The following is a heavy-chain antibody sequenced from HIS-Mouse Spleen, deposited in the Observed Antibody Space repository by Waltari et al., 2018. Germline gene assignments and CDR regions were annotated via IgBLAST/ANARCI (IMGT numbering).Heavy chain of an antibody. V-gene: IGHV3-30*18. Sequence: QVQLVQSGGGVVQPGRSLRLSCAAPGFTFRSYCLHWVRQAPGKGLEWVAVISYDGSNKYYADSVKGRFTISRDNSKNTLYLQMNSLRAEDTAVYYCAKDRGSPLYFDYWGQGTLVTVSS. CDR3: AKDRGSPLYFDY. CDR1: GFTFRSYC. D-gene: IGHD1-26*01. J-gene: IGHJ4*02. CDR2: ISYDGSNK.